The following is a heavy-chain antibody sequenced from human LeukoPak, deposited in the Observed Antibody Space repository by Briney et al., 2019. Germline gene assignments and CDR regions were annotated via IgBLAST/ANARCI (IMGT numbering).Heavy chain of an antibody. CDR3: AADRSGYALDY. CDR1: GGSISSSSDY. J-gene: IGHJ4*02. D-gene: IGHD5-12*01. Sequence: PSETLSLTCTVSGGSISSSSDYWGWIRQPPGKGLEWIGSMYYSGSTYYNSSLKSRVTISVDTSKNQFSLKLSSVTAADTAVYYCAADRSGYALDYWGQGTLVTVSS. CDR2: MYYSGST. V-gene: IGHV4-39*01.